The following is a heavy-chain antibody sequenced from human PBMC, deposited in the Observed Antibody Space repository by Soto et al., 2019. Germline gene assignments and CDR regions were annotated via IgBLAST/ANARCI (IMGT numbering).Heavy chain of an antibody. D-gene: IGHD3-10*01. CDR1: GFTLTTYT. CDR2: ITSSSGHI. Sequence: GGSLRLSCEASGFTLTTYTMNWVRQASGKGLEWVSSITSSSGHIYYADSVKGRFTISRDNASNSLYLQMNSLRAEDTAVYYCVRERGLSSFYGMDVWGHGTTVTGSS. CDR3: VRERGLSSFYGMDV. J-gene: IGHJ6*02. V-gene: IGHV3-21*01.